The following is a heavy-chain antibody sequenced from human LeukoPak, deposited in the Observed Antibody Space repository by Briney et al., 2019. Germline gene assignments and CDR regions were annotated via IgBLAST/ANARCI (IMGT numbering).Heavy chain of an antibody. CDR2: IIPIFGTA. CDR1: GGTFSSYA. CDR3: AKEGGDYGLHFDY. V-gene: IGHV1-69*01. D-gene: IGHD4-17*01. Sequence: SVKVSCKASGGTFSSYAISWVRQAPGQGLEWMGGIIPIFGTANYAQKFQGRVTITADESTSTAYMELSSLRSEDTAVYYCAKEGGDYGLHFDYWGQGTPVTVSS. J-gene: IGHJ4*02.